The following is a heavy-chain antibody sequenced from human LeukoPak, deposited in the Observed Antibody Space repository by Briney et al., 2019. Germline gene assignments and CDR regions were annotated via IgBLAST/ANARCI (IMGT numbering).Heavy chain of an antibody. Sequence: SETLSLTCTVSGGSISSYYWSWIRQHPGKGLEWIGYIYYSGSTYYNPSLKSRVTISVDTSKNQFSLKLSSVTAADTAVYYCARGQMATIDFDYWGQGTLVTVSS. D-gene: IGHD5-24*01. V-gene: IGHV4-59*06. J-gene: IGHJ4*02. CDR3: ARGQMATIDFDY. CDR1: GGSISSYY. CDR2: IYYSGST.